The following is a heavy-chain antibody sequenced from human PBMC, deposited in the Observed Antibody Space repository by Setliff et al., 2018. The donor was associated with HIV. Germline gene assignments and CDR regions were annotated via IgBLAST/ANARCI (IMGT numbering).Heavy chain of an antibody. CDR3: AKDRVSGGLWLREPIDF. V-gene: IGHV3-30*02. CDR2: IQYDGDTK. J-gene: IGHJ4*02. Sequence: PGGSLRLSCAASGFTFSNNNMHWVRQTPGKGLEWVACIQYDGDTKYYADSVKGRFTIPRDNSKNTLYLQMNSLRAEDTAVYYCAKDRVSGGLWLREPIDFWGQGTLVTVSS. D-gene: IGHD5-18*01. CDR1: GFTFSNNN.